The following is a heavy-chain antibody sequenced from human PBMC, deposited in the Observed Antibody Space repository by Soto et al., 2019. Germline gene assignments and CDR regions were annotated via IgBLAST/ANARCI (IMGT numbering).Heavy chain of an antibody. CDR2: FDPEDGET. D-gene: IGHD3-16*02. CDR1: GYTLTDLS. V-gene: IGHV1-24*01. CDR3: ATPSLYDYIWGSYRYGLYAFDI. Sequence: ASVKVSCTVSGYTLTDLSMHWVRQAPGKGLEWMGGFDPEDGETIYAQKSQGRVTMTEDTSTDTAYMELSSLRSEDTAVYYCATPSLYDYIWGSYRYGLYAFDIWGQGTMVTVSS. J-gene: IGHJ3*02.